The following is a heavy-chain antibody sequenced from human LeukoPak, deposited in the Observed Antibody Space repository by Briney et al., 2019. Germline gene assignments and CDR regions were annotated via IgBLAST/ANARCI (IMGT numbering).Heavy chain of an antibody. Sequence: GALRLFCAASGFTFSSYGMHWVRQAPGKGLEWVAFIRYDGSNKYYADSVKGRFTISRDNSKNTLYLQMDSLRAEDTAIYYCADFGSGSYCFDYWGQGTLVTVSS. V-gene: IGHV3-30*02. CDR1: GFTFSSYG. J-gene: IGHJ4*02. D-gene: IGHD3-10*01. CDR3: ADFGSGSYCFDY. CDR2: IRYDGSNK.